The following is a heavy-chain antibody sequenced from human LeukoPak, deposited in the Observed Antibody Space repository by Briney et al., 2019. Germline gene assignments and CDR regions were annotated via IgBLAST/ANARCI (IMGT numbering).Heavy chain of an antibody. D-gene: IGHD6-19*01. Sequence: GGSLRLSCAASGFTFSSYAMSWVRRAPGKGLEWVSSISGSGVSTYYADSVQGRFTISRDNSKSALYLQMNSLRAEDTAVYYCAKGLVAVAGTRFAGGYMDVWGKGTTVTVSS. CDR1: GFTFSSYA. J-gene: IGHJ6*03. CDR2: ISGSGVST. V-gene: IGHV3-23*01. CDR3: AKGLVAVAGTRFAGGYMDV.